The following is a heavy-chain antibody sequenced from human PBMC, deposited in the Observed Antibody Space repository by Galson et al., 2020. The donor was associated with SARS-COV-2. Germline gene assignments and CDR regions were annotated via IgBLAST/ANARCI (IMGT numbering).Heavy chain of an antibody. J-gene: IGHJ3*02. CDR3: AKDYDGSGSYSDAFDI. CDR2: ISGSGGST. Sequence: GGSLRLSCAASGFTFSSYAMSWVHQAPGKGLEWVSAISGSGGSTYYADSVKGRFTISRDNSKNTLYLQMNSLRAKDTAVYYCAKDYDGSGSYSDAFDIWGQGTMVTVSS. CDR1: GFTFSSYA. D-gene: IGHD3-10*01. V-gene: IGHV3-23*01.